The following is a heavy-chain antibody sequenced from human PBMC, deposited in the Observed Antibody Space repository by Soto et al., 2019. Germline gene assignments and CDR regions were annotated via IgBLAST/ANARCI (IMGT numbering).Heavy chain of an antibody. CDR1: GLNLTTFG. CDR2: ISNDGSHF. V-gene: IGHV3-30*18. Sequence: GGSLRLSCVGSGLNLTTFGMHWVRQAPGRGLEWMAVISNDGSHFYYADSVKGRFTISRDNSKNTLYLQMINLRPDDTGVYYCAKWARDSGDYYYYGVDVWGQGTTVTVSS. J-gene: IGHJ6*01. CDR3: AKWARDSGDYYYYGVDV. D-gene: IGHD3-10*01.